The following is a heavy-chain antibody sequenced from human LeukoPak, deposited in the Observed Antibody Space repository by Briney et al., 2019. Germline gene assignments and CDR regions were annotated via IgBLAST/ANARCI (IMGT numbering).Heavy chain of an antibody. CDR3: ARGYSSSRGWFDP. CDR2: ILHSGNT. V-gene: IGHV4-31*03. Sequence: SETLSLTCSVFGGSLTSGGYYWTWIRQHPGKGLEWIGYILHSGNTYYNPSLRSRASISVDTSKNQFSLKLNSMTAADTAVYYCARGYSSSRGWFDPWGRGTLVTVSS. D-gene: IGHD6-13*01. CDR1: GGSLTSGGYY. J-gene: IGHJ5*02.